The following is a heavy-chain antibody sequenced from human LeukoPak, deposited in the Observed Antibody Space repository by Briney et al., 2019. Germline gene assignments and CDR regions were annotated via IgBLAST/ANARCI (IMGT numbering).Heavy chain of an antibody. CDR3: ARDPSTMPFDY. CDR2: IKQDGSEK. J-gene: IGHJ4*02. D-gene: IGHD2-2*01. CDR1: GFTISSYW. Sequence: GGSLGLSCEASGFTISSYWMSWVRQAPGKGLEWVANIKQDGSEKHYVDSVKGRFTISRDNAKNSLYLQMNSLRDEDTAVYYCARDPSTMPFDYWGQGTLVTVSS. V-gene: IGHV3-7*01.